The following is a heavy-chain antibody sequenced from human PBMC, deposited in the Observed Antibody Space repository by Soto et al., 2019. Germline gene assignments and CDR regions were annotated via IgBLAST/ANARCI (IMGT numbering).Heavy chain of an antibody. J-gene: IGHJ4*02. CDR2: ISSTSGYI. CDR3: AREPSPATAIWDY. CDR1: GFTFSSYA. V-gene: IGHV3-21*01. D-gene: IGHD2-2*02. Sequence: PGGSLRLSCAASGFTFSSYAMNWVRQAPGKGLEWVSSISSTSGYIYYADSVKGRFTISRDNAKNSLYLQMNSLRAEDTAVYYCAREPSPATAIWDYWGQGTLVTVSS.